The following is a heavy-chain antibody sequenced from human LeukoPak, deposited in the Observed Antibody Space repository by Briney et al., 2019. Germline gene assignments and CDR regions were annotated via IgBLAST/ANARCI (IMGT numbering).Heavy chain of an antibody. V-gene: IGHV1-18*01. CDR2: ISAYNGNT. CDR3: ARGSIGYCSSTSCFQRWFDP. D-gene: IGHD2-2*01. CDR1: GYTFTSYG. Sequence: GASVKVSCKASGYTFTSYGISWVRQAPGQGLEWMGWISAYNGNTNYAQKLQGRVTMTTDTSTSTAYMELRSLRSDDTAVYHCARGSIGYCSSTSCFQRWFDPWGQGTLVTVSS. J-gene: IGHJ5*02.